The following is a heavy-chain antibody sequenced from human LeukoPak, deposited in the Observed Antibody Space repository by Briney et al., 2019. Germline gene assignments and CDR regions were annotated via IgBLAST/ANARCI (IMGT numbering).Heavy chain of an antibody. CDR3: ARDSSSYAGPPDY. CDR2: IGAAGSTI. V-gene: IGHV3-48*01. J-gene: IGHJ4*02. CDR1: GFTFSSYS. Sequence: GGSLRLSCAASGFTFSSYSMNWVRQAPGKGLEWVSYIGAAGSTIYYADSVKGRFTISRDNAKNSLFLQMNSLRAEDTAVYYCARDSSSYAGPPDYWGQGTLVTVSS. D-gene: IGHD2-2*01.